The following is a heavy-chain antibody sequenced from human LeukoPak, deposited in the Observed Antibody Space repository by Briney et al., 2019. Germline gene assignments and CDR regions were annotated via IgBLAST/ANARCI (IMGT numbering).Heavy chain of an antibody. CDR2: MNPNSGNT. CDR1: GYTFTSYD. J-gene: IGHJ4*02. V-gene: IGHV1-8*03. D-gene: IGHD3-3*01. Sequence: ASVKVSCKASGYTFTSYDINWVRQAIGQGLEWMGWMNPNSGNTGYAQKFQGRVTITRNTSISTAYMELSSLRSEDTAVYYCARNALRFLEWLSPRFDYWGQGTLVTVSS. CDR3: ARNALRFLEWLSPRFDY.